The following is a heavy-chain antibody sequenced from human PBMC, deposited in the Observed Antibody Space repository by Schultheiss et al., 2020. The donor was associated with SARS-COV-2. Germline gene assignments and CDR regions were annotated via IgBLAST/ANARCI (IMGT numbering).Heavy chain of an antibody. Sequence: GGSLRLSCAASGFTFSSYAMHWVRQAPGKGLEWVSYISSSGTTIYYVDSVKGRFTISRDNAKNSLYLQMNSLRAEDTAVYYCARDGGIQLWFSLSQYYFDYWGQGTLVTVSS. CDR3: ARDGGIQLWFSLSQYYFDY. V-gene: IGHV3-48*01. CDR2: ISSSGTTI. D-gene: IGHD5-18*01. J-gene: IGHJ4*02. CDR1: GFTFSSYA.